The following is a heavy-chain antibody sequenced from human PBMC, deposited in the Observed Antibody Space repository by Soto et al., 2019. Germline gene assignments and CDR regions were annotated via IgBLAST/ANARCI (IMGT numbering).Heavy chain of an antibody. Sequence: SETLSLTCTVSGASINVEGYYWSWIRQHPDRGLEWIVYIYYTGSTYSNPALGSRVSISQDASQNQFSPQLTSVTAADTAVYFCVRVQSWDTKYYADVWGRGTTVTVSS. J-gene: IGHJ6*04. V-gene: IGHV4-31*03. CDR1: GASINVEGYY. CDR2: IYYTGST. D-gene: IGHD1-26*01. CDR3: VRVQSWDTKYYADV.